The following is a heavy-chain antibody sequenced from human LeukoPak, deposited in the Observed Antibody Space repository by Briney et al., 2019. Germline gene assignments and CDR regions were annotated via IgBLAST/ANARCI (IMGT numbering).Heavy chain of an antibody. CDR2: FYVGGST. CDR3: ARGDGYIFWKS. J-gene: IGHJ5*02. V-gene: IGHV3-66*01. CDR1: GFTVSSSY. Sequence: GGSLRLSCAASGFTVSSSYMSWVRQAPGKGLEWVSVFYVGGSTYYADSVKGRFTISRDDSKNTLDLQMNSLRAEDTAVYYCARGDGYIFWKSWGQGTLVTASS. D-gene: IGHD5-24*01.